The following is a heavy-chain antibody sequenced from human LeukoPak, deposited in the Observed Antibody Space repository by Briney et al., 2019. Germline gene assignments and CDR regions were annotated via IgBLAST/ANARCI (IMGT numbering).Heavy chain of an antibody. D-gene: IGHD5-24*01. J-gene: IGHJ3*02. CDR2: ISWDGGST. V-gene: IGHV3-43*01. Sequence: GGSLRLSCAASGFTFDDYTMRWVRQAPGKGLEWVSLISWDGGSTYYADSVKGRFTISRDNSKNSLYLQMNSLRTEDTALYYCAKGRQGWPQFGDAFDIWGQGTMVTVSS. CDR1: GFTFDDYT. CDR3: AKGRQGWPQFGDAFDI.